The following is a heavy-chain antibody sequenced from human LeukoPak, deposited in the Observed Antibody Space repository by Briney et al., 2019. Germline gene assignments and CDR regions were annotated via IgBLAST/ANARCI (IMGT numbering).Heavy chain of an antibody. J-gene: IGHJ4*02. CDR3: ARSPDSMDGTHFDY. D-gene: IGHD3-3*02. CDR2: HYYSGNT. CDR1: GGSISSGGYY. V-gene: IGHV4-31*03. Sequence: SQTLSLTCTVSGGSISSGGYYWSWIRQHPGKGLKWNGYHYYSGNTYYNPSLQSRVTISVDTSKNQFSLKLSSVTAADTAVYYCARSPDSMDGTHFDYWGQGTLVTVSS.